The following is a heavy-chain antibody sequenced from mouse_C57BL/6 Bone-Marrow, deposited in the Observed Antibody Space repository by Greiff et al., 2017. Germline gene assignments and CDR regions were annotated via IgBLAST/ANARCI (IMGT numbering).Heavy chain of an antibody. D-gene: IGHD1-1*01. CDR2: ISSGGDYI. J-gene: IGHJ3*01. CDR3: TRDRVYYGSSYGAY. Sequence: EVQLVKSGEGLVKPGGSLKLSCAASGFTFSSYAMSWVRQTPEKRLEWVAYISSGGDYIYYADTVKGRFHIVRDNARKTLYLEKSTLKSEDTAMYYCTRDRVYYGSSYGAYWGQGTLGTLSA. CDR1: GFTFSSYA. V-gene: IGHV5-9-1*02.